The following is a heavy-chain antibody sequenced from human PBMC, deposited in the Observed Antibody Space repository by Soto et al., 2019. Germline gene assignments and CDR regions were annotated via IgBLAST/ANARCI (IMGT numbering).Heavy chain of an antibody. D-gene: IGHD6-19*01. CDR3: ARGGLLPDY. Sequence: QLQLQESGSGLVKPSQTLSLTCAVSGGSTSSGVYSWSCLRQPPGKGLEWIGYISHSGSTYYNPSLKSRVTISVDTSKNQFSLRLSSVTAADTAVYYCARGGLLPDYWGQGTLVTVSS. CDR2: ISHSGST. V-gene: IGHV4-30-2*01. J-gene: IGHJ4*02. CDR1: GGSTSSGVYS.